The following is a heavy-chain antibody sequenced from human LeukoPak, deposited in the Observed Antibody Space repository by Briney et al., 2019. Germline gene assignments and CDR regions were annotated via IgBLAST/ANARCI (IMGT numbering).Heavy chain of an antibody. CDR2: IYPGDSDT. Sequence: GESLKISCKGSGYSFTTYWIGWVCQMPGIGLEWMGIIYPGDSDTRYSPSFQGHVTISADKSSSTAYLQWSSLKASDTAMYYCAREYCSGGSCYPHPWGQGTLVTVSS. D-gene: IGHD2-15*01. CDR3: AREYCSGGSCYPHP. J-gene: IGHJ5*02. CDR1: GYSFTTYW. V-gene: IGHV5-51*01.